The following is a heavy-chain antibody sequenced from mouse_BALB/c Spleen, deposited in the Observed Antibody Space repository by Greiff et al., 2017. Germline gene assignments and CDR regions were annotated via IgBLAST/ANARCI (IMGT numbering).Heavy chain of an antibody. CDR3: TRLHGNYEAWFAY. V-gene: IGHV1-15*01. D-gene: IGHD2-1*01. J-gene: IGHJ3*01. CDR2: IDPETGGT. Sequence: QVQLQQSGAELVRPGASVTLSCKASGYTFTDYEMHWVKQTPVHGLEWIGAIDPETGGTAYNQKFKGKATLTADKSSSTAYMELRSLTSEDSAVYYCTRLHGNYEAWFAYWGQGTLVTVSA. CDR1: GYTFTDYE.